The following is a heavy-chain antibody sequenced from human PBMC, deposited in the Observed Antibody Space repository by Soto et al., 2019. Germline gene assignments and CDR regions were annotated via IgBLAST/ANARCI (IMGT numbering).Heavy chain of an antibody. V-gene: IGHV3-30*18. CDR1: GFTFSAYG. CDR3: AKDRGDGSGRGLDY. Sequence: QVQLVESGGGVVQPGRSLRLSCAASGFTFSAYGMHWVRQAPGKGLEWVALTSADGTVKYYTDSVKGRFTISRDNSKNTVSLQMSSLRDEETALYYCAKDRGDGSGRGLDYWGQGALLTVSS. D-gene: IGHD3-10*01. CDR2: TSADGTVK. J-gene: IGHJ4*02.